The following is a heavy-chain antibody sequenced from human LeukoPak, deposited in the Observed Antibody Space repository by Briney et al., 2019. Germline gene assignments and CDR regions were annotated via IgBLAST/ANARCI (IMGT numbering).Heavy chain of an antibody. CDR1: GGSFSGYY. CDR3: ARGGLEPHIAAAGTGDYYYYYGMDV. D-gene: IGHD6-13*01. CDR2: INHSGST. Sequence: SETLSLTCAVYGGSFSGYYWSWIRQPPGKGLEWIGEINHSGSTYYNPSLKSRVTISVDTSKNQFSLKLSSVTAADTAVYYCARGGLEPHIAAAGTGDYYYYYGMDVWGQGTTVTVSS. V-gene: IGHV4-34*01. J-gene: IGHJ6*02.